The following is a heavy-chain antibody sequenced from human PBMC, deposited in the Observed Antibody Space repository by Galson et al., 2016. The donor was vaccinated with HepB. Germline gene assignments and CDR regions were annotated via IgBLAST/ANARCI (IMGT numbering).Heavy chain of an antibody. Sequence: SETLSLTCAVSGVSINDYYWSWIRQPPGKGLEWIAYMYYSGNINYNPSLESRVTVLADRSKNELSLRMTSMTAADTAVYYCARGGPAHNWFDPWGQGTPVTVSS. CDR3: ARGGPAHNWFDP. D-gene: IGHD3-16*01. V-gene: IGHV4-59*01. J-gene: IGHJ5*02. CDR1: GVSINDYY. CDR2: MYYSGNI.